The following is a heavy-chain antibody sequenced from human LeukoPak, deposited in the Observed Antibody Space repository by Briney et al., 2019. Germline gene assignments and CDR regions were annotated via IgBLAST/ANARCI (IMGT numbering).Heavy chain of an antibody. CDR1: GYTFTSYD. D-gene: IGHD6-6*01. V-gene: IGHV1-8*03. Sequence: ASVKVSCKASGYTFTSYDINWVRQATGQGLEWMGWMNPNSGNTGYAQKFQGRVTITRNISISTAYMELSSLRSEDTAVYYCARRLSARPHYYYYYMDVWGKGTTVTVSS. J-gene: IGHJ6*03. CDR3: ARRLSARPHYYYYYMDV. CDR2: MNPNSGNT.